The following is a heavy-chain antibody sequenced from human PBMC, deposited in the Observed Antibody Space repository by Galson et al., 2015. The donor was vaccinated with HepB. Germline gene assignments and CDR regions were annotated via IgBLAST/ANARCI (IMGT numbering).Heavy chain of an antibody. J-gene: IGHJ4*02. Sequence: SLRLSCAASGFTFSSYAMSWVRQAPGKGLEWVSAISGSGGSTYYADSVKGRFTISRDNSKNTLYLQMNSLRAEDTAVYYCAKDLEDFDWLLPFDYWGQGTLVTVSS. V-gene: IGHV3-23*01. CDR3: AKDLEDFDWLLPFDY. D-gene: IGHD3-9*01. CDR1: GFTFSSYA. CDR2: ISGSGGST.